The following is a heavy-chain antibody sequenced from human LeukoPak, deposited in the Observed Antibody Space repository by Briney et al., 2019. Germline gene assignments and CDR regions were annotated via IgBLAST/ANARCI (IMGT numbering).Heavy chain of an antibody. CDR1: DGSITNYD. CDR2: VHYSGTT. V-gene: IGHV4-59*08. J-gene: IGHJ3*02. D-gene: IGHD3-10*01. Sequence: SETLSLTCTVSDGSITNYDWSWVRQPPGKGLEFIGHVHYSGTTNYNPSLRSRVTISVDTSKNQFSLKLSSVTAADTAVYYCARRIGHHAFDIWGQGTMVTVSS. CDR3: ARRIGHHAFDI.